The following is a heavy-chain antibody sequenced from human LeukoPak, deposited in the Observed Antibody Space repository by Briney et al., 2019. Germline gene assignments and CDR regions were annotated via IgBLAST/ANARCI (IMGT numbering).Heavy chain of an antibody. CDR1: GGSISSYY. CDR2: IYTSGST. J-gene: IGHJ6*03. V-gene: IGHV4-4*07. CDR3: ARDDYSNHRYMDV. Sequence: PSETLSLTCTVSGGSISSYYWNWIRQPAGRGLEWIGRIYTSGSTNYNPSLKSRVTMSVDTSKNQFSLKLSSVTAADTAVYYCARDDYSNHRYMDVWGKGTTVTVSS. D-gene: IGHD4-11*01.